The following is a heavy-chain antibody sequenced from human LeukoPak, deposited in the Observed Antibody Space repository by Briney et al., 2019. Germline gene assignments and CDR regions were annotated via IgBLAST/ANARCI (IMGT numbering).Heavy chain of an antibody. D-gene: IGHD6-19*01. CDR2: ISYDGSNK. Sequence: PGGSLRLSCAASGFTFSSYAMHWVRQAPGKGLEWVAVISYDGSNKYYADSVKGRFTISRDNSKNTLYLQMNSLRAEDTAVYYCAREDSSGWYSLGGYWGQGTLVTVSS. CDR3: AREDSSGWYSLGGY. V-gene: IGHV3-30-3*01. J-gene: IGHJ4*02. CDR1: GFTFSSYA.